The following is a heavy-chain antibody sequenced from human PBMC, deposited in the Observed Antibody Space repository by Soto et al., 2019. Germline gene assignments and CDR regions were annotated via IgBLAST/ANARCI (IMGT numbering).Heavy chain of an antibody. CDR3: AKSTIAVARTIAVAGTITYYFDY. CDR1: GFTFSSYA. J-gene: IGHJ4*02. CDR2: ISGSGGST. Sequence: GGSLRLSCAASGFTFSSYAMSWVRQAPGKGLEWVSAISGSGGSTYYADSGKGRFTISRDNSKNTLYLQMNSLRAEDTAVYYCAKSTIAVARTIAVAGTITYYFDYWGQGTLVTVSS. V-gene: IGHV3-23*01. D-gene: IGHD6-19*01.